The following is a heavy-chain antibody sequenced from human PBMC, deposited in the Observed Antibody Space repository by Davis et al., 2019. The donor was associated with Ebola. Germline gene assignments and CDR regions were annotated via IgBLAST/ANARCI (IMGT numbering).Heavy chain of an antibody. CDR3: ARGRRGYSYGFGYYYYGMDV. Sequence: SETLSLTCTVSGGSISSSSYYWGWIRQPPGKGLEWIGSIYYSGSTYYNPSLKSRVTISVDTSKNQFSLKLSSVTAADTAVYYCARGRRGYSYGFGYYYYGMDVWGQGTTVTVSS. J-gene: IGHJ6*02. V-gene: IGHV4-39*01. D-gene: IGHD5-18*01. CDR2: IYYSGST. CDR1: GGSISSSSYY.